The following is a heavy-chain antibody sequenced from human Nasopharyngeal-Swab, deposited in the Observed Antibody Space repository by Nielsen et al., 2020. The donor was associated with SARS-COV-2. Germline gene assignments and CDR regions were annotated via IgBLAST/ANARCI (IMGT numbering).Heavy chain of an antibody. CDR1: GFTVSSNY. CDR3: ARRDY. J-gene: IGHJ4*02. Sequence: GESLKISCAASGFTVSSNYMSWVRQAPGKGLEWVSVIYSGGSTYYADSVKGRFTISRDNSKNTLYLQMNSLSAEDTAVYYCARRDYWGQGTLVTVSS. V-gene: IGHV3-53*01. CDR2: IYSGGST.